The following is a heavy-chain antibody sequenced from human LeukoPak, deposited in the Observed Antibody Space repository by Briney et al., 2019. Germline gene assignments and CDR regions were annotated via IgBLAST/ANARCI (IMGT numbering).Heavy chain of an antibody. CDR2: IKSKTDGGTT. V-gene: IGHV3-15*01. J-gene: IGHJ4*02. Sequence: GGSLRLSCAASGFTFSNAWMNWVRQAPGKGLEWVGRIKSKTDGGTTDYAVPVKGRITISRDDSKNTLYLQMNSLKTEDTAVYYCTTLVVVVAAVINYWGQGTLVTVSS. CDR1: GFTFSNAW. D-gene: IGHD2-15*01. CDR3: TTLVVVVAAVINY.